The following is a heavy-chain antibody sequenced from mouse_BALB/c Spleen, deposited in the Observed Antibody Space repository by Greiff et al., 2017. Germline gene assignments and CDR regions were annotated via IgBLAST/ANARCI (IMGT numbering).Heavy chain of an antibody. CDR2: IYPGGGYT. J-gene: IGHJ3*01. CDR3: ARSGGNYWRWFAY. V-gene: IGHV1-63*02. D-gene: IGHD2-1*01. Sequence: VQLQQSGAELVRPGTSVKISCKASGYTFTNYWLGWVKQRPGHGLEWIGDIYPGGGYTNYNEKFKGKATLTADTSSSTAYMQLSSLTSEDSAVYFCARSGGNYWRWFAYWGQGTLVTVSA. CDR1: GYTFTNYW.